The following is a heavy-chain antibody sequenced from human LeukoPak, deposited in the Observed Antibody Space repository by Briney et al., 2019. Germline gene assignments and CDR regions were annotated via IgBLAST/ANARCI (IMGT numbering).Heavy chain of an antibody. CDR2: ISSSSSYI. J-gene: IGHJ4*02. Sequence: GGSLRLSCAASGFTFSSYSMNWVRQAPGKGLEWVLSISSSSSYIYYADSVKGRFTISRDNAKNSLYLQMNSLRAEDTAVYYCARDQVTTVTYIDYWGQGTLVTVSS. CDR3: ARDQVTTVTYIDY. V-gene: IGHV3-21*01. CDR1: GFTFSSYS. D-gene: IGHD4-17*01.